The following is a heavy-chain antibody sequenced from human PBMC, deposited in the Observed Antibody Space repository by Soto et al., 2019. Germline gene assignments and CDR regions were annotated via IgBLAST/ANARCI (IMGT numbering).Heavy chain of an antibody. Sequence: QVQLVQSGAEVRKPGSSVKVSCTASGDTFNFYTISWVRQAPGQGLEWMGRVIPMLRMSNYAQKFQGRVTLSADTSTSTAYMALSSLRSDDTAVYYCATNYGSGSTHFDYWGQGTLVTVSS. CDR3: ATNYGSGSTHFDY. CDR1: GDTFNFYT. J-gene: IGHJ4*02. CDR2: VIPMLRMS. D-gene: IGHD3-10*01. V-gene: IGHV1-69*02.